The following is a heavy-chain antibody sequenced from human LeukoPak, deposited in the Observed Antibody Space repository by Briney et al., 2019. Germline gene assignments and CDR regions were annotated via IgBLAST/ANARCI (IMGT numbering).Heavy chain of an antibody. D-gene: IGHD3-10*01. CDR1: GFTFSSYE. J-gene: IGHJ6*03. Sequence: GGSLRLSCAASGFTFSSYEMNWVRQAPGKGLEWVSYISSSGSTIYYADSVKGRFTISRDNAKNSLYLQMNSLRAEDTAVYYCARVKGGYRAMVRGDYYYYYMDVWGKGTTVTISS. CDR2: ISSSGSTI. V-gene: IGHV3-48*03. CDR3: ARVKGGYRAMVRGDYYYYYMDV.